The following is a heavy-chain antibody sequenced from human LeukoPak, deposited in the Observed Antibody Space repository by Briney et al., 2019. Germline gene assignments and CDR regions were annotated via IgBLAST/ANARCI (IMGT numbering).Heavy chain of an antibody. Sequence: TGGSLRLSCAASGFTFSSYGMHWVRQAPGKGLEWVAVIWYDGSNKYYADSVKGRFTISRDNSKNTLYLQMNSLRAEDTAVYYCASYVLGDAFDIWGQGTLASVSS. V-gene: IGHV3-33*01. CDR1: GFTFSSYG. D-gene: IGHD3-3*02. J-gene: IGHJ3*02. CDR3: ASYVLGDAFDI. CDR2: IWYDGSNK.